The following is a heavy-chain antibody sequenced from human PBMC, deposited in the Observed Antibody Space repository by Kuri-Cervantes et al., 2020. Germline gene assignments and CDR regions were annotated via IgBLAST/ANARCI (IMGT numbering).Heavy chain of an antibody. D-gene: IGHD4-17*01. CDR3: ARYVYGVTTQFDY. Sequence: GESLKISCAASGFTFSSYSMNWVRQAPGKGLEWVSYISSSSSTIYYADSVKGRFTISRDNAKNSLYLQMNSLRAEDTAVYYCARYVYGVTTQFDYWGQGTLVTVSS. CDR2: ISSSSSTI. J-gene: IGHJ4*02. V-gene: IGHV3-48*04. CDR1: GFTFSSYS.